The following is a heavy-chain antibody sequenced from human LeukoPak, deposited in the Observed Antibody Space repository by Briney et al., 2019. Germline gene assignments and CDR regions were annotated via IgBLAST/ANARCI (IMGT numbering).Heavy chain of an antibody. CDR1: GFAFNIYS. V-gene: IGHV3-48*01. CDR3: ARERGYRSGTTCYGFDY. Sequence: PGGSLRLSCAASGFAFNIYSMDWVRQAPGKGLEWVAYIKSNSDTIYYADSVKGRFTISRDNAKNSLYLQMNSLRAEDTAVYYCARERGYRSGTTCYGFDYWGQGTLVTVSS. D-gene: IGHD2-2*01. CDR2: IKSNSDTI. J-gene: IGHJ4*02.